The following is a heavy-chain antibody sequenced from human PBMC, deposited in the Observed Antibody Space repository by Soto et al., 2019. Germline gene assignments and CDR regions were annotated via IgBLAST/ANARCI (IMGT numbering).Heavy chain of an antibody. Sequence: GGSLRLSCAASGFTFSSYAMSWGRQAPGKGLEWVSIISGSAGRTYYADSVKGRFTISRDNSKNTLYLQMNSLRAEDTAVYYCAREFLSEWELRYYFDYWGQGTLVTVSS. CDR2: ISGSAGRT. CDR3: AREFLSEWELRYYFDY. CDR1: GFTFSSYA. V-gene: IGHV3-23*01. J-gene: IGHJ4*02. D-gene: IGHD1-26*01.